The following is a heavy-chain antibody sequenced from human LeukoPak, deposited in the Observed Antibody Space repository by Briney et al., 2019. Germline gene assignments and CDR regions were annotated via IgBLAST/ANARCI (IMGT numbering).Heavy chain of an antibody. CDR1: GGSVSSGSYY. J-gene: IGHJ6*02. CDR3: ARDGVVATDYGMDV. Sequence: SETLSLTCTVSGGSVSSGSYYWSWIRQPPGKGLEWIGYIYYSGSTNYNPSLKSRVTISVDTSKSQFSLKLSSVTAADTAVYYCARDGVVATDYGMDVWGQGTTVTVSS. D-gene: IGHD5-12*01. CDR2: IYYSGST. V-gene: IGHV4-61*01.